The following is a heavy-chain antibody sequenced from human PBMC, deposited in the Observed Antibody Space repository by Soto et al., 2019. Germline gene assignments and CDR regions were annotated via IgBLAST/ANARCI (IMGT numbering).Heavy chain of an antibody. CDR3: ARDLGYYDSSGYYRFDP. CDR1: GGTFSSYA. J-gene: IGHJ5*02. CDR2: IIPIFGTA. D-gene: IGHD3-22*01. Sequence: SVKVSCKASGGTFSSYAISWVRQAPGQGLEWMGGIIPIFGTANYAQKFQGSVTITADESTSTAYMELSSLRSEDTAVYYCARDLGYYDSSGYYRFDPWGQGTLVTVSS. V-gene: IGHV1-69*13.